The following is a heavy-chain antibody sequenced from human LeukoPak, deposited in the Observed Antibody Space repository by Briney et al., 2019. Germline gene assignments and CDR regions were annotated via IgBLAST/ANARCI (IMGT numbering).Heavy chain of an antibody. Sequence: ETLSLTXXXSGGSISPYYWSWIRQPAGKRLEWIGRIYSSGSTNYNPSLKSRVTMSVDTSKNQFSLKLSSVTAADTAVYYCARRGDYHDYWGQGTLVTVSS. V-gene: IGHV4-4*07. CDR2: IYSSGST. J-gene: IGHJ4*02. CDR1: GGSISPYY. D-gene: IGHD4-17*01. CDR3: ARRGDYHDY.